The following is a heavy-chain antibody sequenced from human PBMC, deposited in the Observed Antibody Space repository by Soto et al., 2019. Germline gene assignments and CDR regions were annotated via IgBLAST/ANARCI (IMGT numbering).Heavy chain of an antibody. Sequence: EVQLVESGGGVVQPGGSLRLSCAASGFSFSTWMHWVRQAPGKGLEWLSRINSDGSSISYADSVKGRFTVSRDNAKNTLHLQITSLTAEDTAVYCCTRGASGYGNFDYWGQGVLLTVSS. V-gene: IGHV3-74*01. CDR3: TRGASGYGNFDY. CDR1: GFSFSTW. D-gene: IGHD5-12*01. CDR2: INSDGSSI. J-gene: IGHJ4*02.